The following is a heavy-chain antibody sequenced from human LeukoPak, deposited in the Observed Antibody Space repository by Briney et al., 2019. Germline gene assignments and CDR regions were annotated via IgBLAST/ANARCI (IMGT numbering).Heavy chain of an antibody. J-gene: IGHJ1*01. CDR2: ISGSGGTT. CDR1: GFTFSSYV. Sequence: GGSLRLSCAASGFTFSSYVMSWVRQAPGKGLEWVSGISGSGGTTYYADSVKGRFTISRDNSRNTLYLQMNSLRAEDTAVYYCAKAYSSGWNYFQRWGQGTLVTVSS. CDR3: AKAYSSGWNYFQR. V-gene: IGHV3-23*01. D-gene: IGHD6-19*01.